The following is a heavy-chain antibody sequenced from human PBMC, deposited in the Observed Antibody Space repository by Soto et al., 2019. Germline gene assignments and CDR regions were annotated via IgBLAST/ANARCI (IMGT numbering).Heavy chain of an antibody. D-gene: IGHD2-21*01. Sequence: EVQLLESGGGLIQPGGSRRLSCEASGFTFSNYGMTWVRLAPGKGLEWVSTISGSGGRTFYADPVKGRFTISRDNSKNTLYLQMNSLRAEDTAVYYCAKEMIASTLADFFDYWGQGTLVTVCS. CDR3: AKEMIASTLADFFDY. CDR2: ISGSGGRT. CDR1: GFTFSNYG. J-gene: IGHJ4*02. V-gene: IGHV3-23*01.